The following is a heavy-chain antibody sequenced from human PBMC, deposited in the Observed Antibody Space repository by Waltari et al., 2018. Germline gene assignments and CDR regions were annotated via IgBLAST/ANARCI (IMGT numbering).Heavy chain of an antibody. CDR1: GGSLSSGSYY. J-gene: IGHJ5*02. Sequence: QVQLQESGPGLVKPSQTLSLTCTVSGGSLSSGSYYWSWIRQPAGKGLEWIGRIYTSGSTNYNPSLKSRVTISVDTSKNQFSLKLSSVTAADTAVYYCARSAASGWFDPWGQGTLVTVSS. CDR2: IYTSGST. V-gene: IGHV4-61*02. CDR3: ARSAASGWFDP. D-gene: IGHD3-10*01.